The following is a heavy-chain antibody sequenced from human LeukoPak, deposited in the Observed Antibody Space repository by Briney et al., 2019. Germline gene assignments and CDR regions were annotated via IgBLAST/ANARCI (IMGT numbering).Heavy chain of an antibody. CDR2: ISAYNGNT. Sequence: ASVKVSCKASGYTFTSYGISWVRQAPGQGLEWMGWISAYNGNTNYAQKLQGRVTMTTDTSTSTAYMELRGLRSDDTAVYYCARCITMVRGVLLSGDNYYYYMDVWGKGTTVTVSS. J-gene: IGHJ6*03. D-gene: IGHD3-10*01. CDR1: GYTFTSYG. CDR3: ARCITMVRGVLLSGDNYYYYMDV. V-gene: IGHV1-18*01.